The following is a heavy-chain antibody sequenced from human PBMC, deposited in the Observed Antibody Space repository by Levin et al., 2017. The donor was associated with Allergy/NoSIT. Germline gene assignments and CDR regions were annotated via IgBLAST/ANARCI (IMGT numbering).Heavy chain of an antibody. CDR3: ARVTRCGGDCYFLDY. J-gene: IGHJ4*02. CDR2: ISSTGAII. Sequence: GGSLRLSCAVSGFTFSDYYMTWIRRAPGKGLEWVSYISSTGAIIYYGDSVKGRFTISRDNAENSLSLQMNSTRAEDTAFCYCARVTRCGGDCYFLDYWGQGVLVTVSS. V-gene: IGHV3-11*01. CDR1: GFTFSDYY. D-gene: IGHD2-21*02.